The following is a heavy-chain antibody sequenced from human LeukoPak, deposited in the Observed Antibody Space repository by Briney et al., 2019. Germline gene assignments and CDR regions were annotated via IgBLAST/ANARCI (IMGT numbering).Heavy chain of an antibody. CDR2: IYYSGNT. CDR3: ARFVGSGLDY. J-gene: IGHJ4*02. CDR1: GASISSYS. Sequence: TSETLSLTCSVSGASISSYSWSWIRQPPGKGLEWLGYIYYSGNTNYNPSLKSRVTIPVDTSNSEVSLNLNSVTAADTAVYYCARFVGSGLDYWGQGTLLTVSS. V-gene: IGHV4-59*01. D-gene: IGHD2-15*01.